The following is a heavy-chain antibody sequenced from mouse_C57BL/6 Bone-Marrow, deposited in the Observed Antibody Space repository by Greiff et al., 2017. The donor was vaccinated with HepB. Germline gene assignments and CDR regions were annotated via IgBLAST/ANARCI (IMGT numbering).Heavy chain of an antibody. V-gene: IGHV10-1*01. CDR2: IRSKSNNYAT. CDR1: GFSFNTYA. CDR3: VRQGYYYGSSWAY. Sequence: EVMLVESGGGLVQPKGSLKLSCAASGFSFNTYAMNWVRQAPGKGLEWVARIRSKSNNYATYYADSVKDRFTISRDDSESMLYLQMNNLKTEDTAMYYCVRQGYYYGSSWAYWGQGTLVTVSA. J-gene: IGHJ3*01. D-gene: IGHD1-1*01.